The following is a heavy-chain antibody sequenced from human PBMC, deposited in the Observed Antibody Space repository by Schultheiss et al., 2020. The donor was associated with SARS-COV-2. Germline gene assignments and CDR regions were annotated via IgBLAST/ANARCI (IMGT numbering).Heavy chain of an antibody. CDR3: ARGWVQLVPNYYGMDV. CDR2: IYYSGST. Sequence: LRLSCTVSGGSISSGGYYWSWIRQHPGKGLEWIGYIYYSGSTYYNPSLKSRVTISVDTSKNQFSLKLSSVTAADTAVYYCARGWVQLVPNYYGMDVWGQGTTVTVSS. V-gene: IGHV4-31*03. CDR1: GGSISSGGYY. J-gene: IGHJ6*02. D-gene: IGHD6-13*01.